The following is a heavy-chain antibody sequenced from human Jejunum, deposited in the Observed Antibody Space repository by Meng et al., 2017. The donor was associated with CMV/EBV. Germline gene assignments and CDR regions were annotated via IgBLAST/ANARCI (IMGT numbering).Heavy chain of an antibody. D-gene: IGHD5-12*01. Sequence: QLQQSGPGLVKPSQALSLTSVISGDSVSSNSAGWNWIRQSPLRGLEWLGRTYYSSKWYNDYAVSVKSRITINPDTSKNQFSLQLNSVTPEDTAVYFCARGWLRSGFDFWGQGTLVTVSS. V-gene: IGHV6-1*01. CDR1: GDSVSSNSAG. J-gene: IGHJ4*02. CDR2: TYYSSKWYN. CDR3: ARGWLRSGFDF.